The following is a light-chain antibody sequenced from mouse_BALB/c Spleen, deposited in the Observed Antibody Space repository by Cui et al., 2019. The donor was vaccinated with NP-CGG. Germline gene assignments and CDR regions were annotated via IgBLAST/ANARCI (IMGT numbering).Light chain of an antibody. V-gene: IGLV1*01. CDR1: TGAVTTNNY. Sequence: VVTQESALTTSPGETVTLTCRSSTGAVTTNNYANWVQEKPDHLFTGLIGGTNNRPPGVPARFSGSLIGDKAALTITGAQTEDEAIYFCALWYSNHWVFGGGTKLTVL. CDR3: ALWYSNHWV. CDR2: GTN. J-gene: IGLJ1*01.